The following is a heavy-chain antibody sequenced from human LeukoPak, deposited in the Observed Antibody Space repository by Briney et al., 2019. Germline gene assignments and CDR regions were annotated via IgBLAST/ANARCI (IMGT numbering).Heavy chain of an antibody. CDR3: ARGGSYLSAFDI. J-gene: IGHJ3*02. D-gene: IGHD1-26*01. CDR2: ISSSSSYI. V-gene: IGHV3-21*01. CDR1: GFTFSSYS. Sequence: GGSLRLSCAASGFTFSSYSMNWVRQAPGKGLEWVSSISSSSSYIYSADSVKGRFTISRDNAKNSLYLQMNSLRVEDTAVYYCARGGSYLSAFDIWGQGTMVTVSS.